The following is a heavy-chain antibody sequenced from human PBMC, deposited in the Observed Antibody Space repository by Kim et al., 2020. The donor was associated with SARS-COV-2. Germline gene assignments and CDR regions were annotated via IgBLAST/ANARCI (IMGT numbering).Heavy chain of an antibody. CDR1: GASISSYY. Sequence: SETLSLTCTVSGASISSYYWSWVRQPAGKGLEWIGRISPSGAPNYSPSLKSRLTMSLDTSKNQFSLKVASVTAADTGVYYCATSEVGRTTIIDSWGQGTQVTVSS. CDR2: ISPSGAP. J-gene: IGHJ4*02. V-gene: IGHV4-4*07. CDR3: ATSEVGRTTIIDS. D-gene: IGHD1-7*01.